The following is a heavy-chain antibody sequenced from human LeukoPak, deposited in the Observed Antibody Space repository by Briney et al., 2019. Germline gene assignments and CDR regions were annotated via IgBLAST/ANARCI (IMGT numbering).Heavy chain of an antibody. CDR3: ARGFPPLDY. J-gene: IGHJ4*02. CDR1: GYTFSAYY. V-gene: IGHV1-46*01. Sequence: GASVEVSCKSSGYTFSAYYIHWVRQAPGQGLEWMGFINPSGGSTSYAQKFQGRVTMTRDKSTNTVYMELSSLRSEDTAVYYCARGFPPLDYWGQGALVTVSS. CDR2: INPSGGST.